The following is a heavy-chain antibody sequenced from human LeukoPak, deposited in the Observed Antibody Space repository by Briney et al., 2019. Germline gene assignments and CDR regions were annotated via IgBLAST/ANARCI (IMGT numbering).Heavy chain of an antibody. CDR1: GGSISSSSYY. D-gene: IGHD2-2*01. Sequence: SETLSLTCTVSGGSISSSSYYWGWIRQPPGKGLEWIGEINHSGSTNYNPSLKSRVTISVDTSKNQFSLKLSSVTAADTAVYYCARGKFVVVPAAMMIFWYFDLWGRGTLVTVSS. CDR3: ARGKFVVVPAAMMIFWYFDL. V-gene: IGHV4-39*07. CDR2: INHSGST. J-gene: IGHJ2*01.